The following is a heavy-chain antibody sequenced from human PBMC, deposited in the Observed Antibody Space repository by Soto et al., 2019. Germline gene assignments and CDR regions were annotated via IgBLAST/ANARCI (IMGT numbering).Heavy chain of an antibody. V-gene: IGHV3-30*18. J-gene: IGHJ6*02. Sequence: QVQLVESGGGVVQPGRSLRLSCAASGFTFSSYGMHWVRQAPGKGLEWVAVISYDGSNKYYADSVNGRFTISRDNSKNTMYLQMNSRRAEDTAVYYCAKDPSGQGGGYYYYGMDVWGQGTTVTVSS. CDR3: AKDPSGQGGGYYYYGMDV. D-gene: IGHD3-10*01. CDR2: ISYDGSNK. CDR1: GFTFSSYG.